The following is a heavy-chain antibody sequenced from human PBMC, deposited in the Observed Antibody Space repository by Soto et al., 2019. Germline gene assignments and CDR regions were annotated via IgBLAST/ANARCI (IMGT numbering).Heavy chain of an antibody. Sequence: GGSLRLSCAASGFTFDDYAMHWVRQAPGKGLEWVSGISWNSGSIGYADSVKGRFTISRDNAKNSLYLQMNSLRAEDTALYYCAKDRGRGKDGYYYDSSGYYYFDYWGQGTLVTVSS. J-gene: IGHJ4*02. CDR3: AKDRGRGKDGYYYDSSGYYYFDY. CDR1: GFTFDDYA. V-gene: IGHV3-9*01. CDR2: ISWNSGSI. D-gene: IGHD3-22*01.